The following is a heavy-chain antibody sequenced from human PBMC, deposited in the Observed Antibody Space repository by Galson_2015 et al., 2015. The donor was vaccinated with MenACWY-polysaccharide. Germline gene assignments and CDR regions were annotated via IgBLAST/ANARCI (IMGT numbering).Heavy chain of an antibody. CDR3: AKDLRYCSGGSCYSYSYYYGMDF. Sequence: SLRLSCAASGFTFSSYAMSWVRQAPGKGLEWVSGISASGGSRYYADSVKGRCTISRDSSKNTLSLQMNSPRPEDTAVYYCAKDLRYCSGGSCYSYSYYYGMDFWGQGTTVTVSS. D-gene: IGHD2-15*01. V-gene: IGHV3-23*01. J-gene: IGHJ6*02. CDR2: ISASGGSR. CDR1: GFTFSSYA.